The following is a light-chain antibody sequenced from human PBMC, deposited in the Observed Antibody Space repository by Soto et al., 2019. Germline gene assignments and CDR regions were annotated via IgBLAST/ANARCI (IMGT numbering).Light chain of an antibody. CDR3: QQRSDWPRIT. J-gene: IGKJ5*01. Sequence: IVLTQSPGTLSLSPGERTTLSCRASQSISRYLAWYQQKPGQGPRLLIYGASSRATGTPDRFSGSGSGTDFTLTINRLEPEDFAVYYCQQRSDWPRITFGQGTRLEIK. CDR2: GAS. CDR1: QSISRY. V-gene: IGKV3D-20*02.